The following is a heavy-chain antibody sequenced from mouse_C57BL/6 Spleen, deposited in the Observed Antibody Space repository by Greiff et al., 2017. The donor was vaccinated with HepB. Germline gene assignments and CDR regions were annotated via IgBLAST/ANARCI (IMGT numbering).Heavy chain of an antibody. V-gene: IGHV5-6*01. Sequence: EVQRVESGGDLVKPGGSLKLSCAASGFTFSSYGMSWVRQTPDKRLEWVATISSGGSYTYYPDSVKGRFTISRDNAKNTLYLQMSSLKSEDTAMYYCARPLYYDYDGFAYWGQWTLVTVSA. CDR2: ISSGGSYT. J-gene: IGHJ3*01. CDR3: ARPLYYDYDGFAY. CDR1: GFTFSSYG. D-gene: IGHD2-4*01.